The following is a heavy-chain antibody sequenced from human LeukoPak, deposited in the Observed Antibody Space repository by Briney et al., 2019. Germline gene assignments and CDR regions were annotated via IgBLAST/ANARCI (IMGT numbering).Heavy chain of an antibody. D-gene: IGHD3-22*01. V-gene: IGHV3-23*01. Sequence: GSLRLSCAASGFTFSIYALSWVRQAPGKGLEWVSAISGSGGSTYYADSVKDRFTISRDNSKNTLYLQINSLRAEDTAVYYCARDGNYYDSSGYSHWGQGTLVTVSS. CDR2: ISGSGGST. J-gene: IGHJ4*02. CDR3: ARDGNYYDSSGYSH. CDR1: GFTFSIYA.